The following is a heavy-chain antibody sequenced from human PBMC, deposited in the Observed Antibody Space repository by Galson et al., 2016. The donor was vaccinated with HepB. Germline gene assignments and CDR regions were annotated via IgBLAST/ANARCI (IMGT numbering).Heavy chain of an antibody. CDR3: ARGLGQLWANYYFGLDV. CDR1: GYTFTNYD. Sequence: SVKVSCKASGYTFTNYDINWVRQATGQGLEWMGWMNPGSGNAGYEQKFPGRVTMTRNISISTAYMELSILISEDTAVYYCARGLGQLWANYYFGLDVWGQGTTVTVSS. CDR2: MNPGSGNA. D-gene: IGHD5-18*01. V-gene: IGHV1-8*01. J-gene: IGHJ6*02.